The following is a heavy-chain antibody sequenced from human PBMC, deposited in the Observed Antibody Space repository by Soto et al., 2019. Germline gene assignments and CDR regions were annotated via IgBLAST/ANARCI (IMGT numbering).Heavy chain of an antibody. Sequence: SETLSLTCTVSGGSISSSSYYWGWIRQPPGKGLEWIGSIYYSGSTYYNPSLKSRVTISVDTSKNQFSLKLSSVTAADTAVYYCARHPSDYYDSSGYYWFAHAFDIWGQGTMVTVSS. CDR3: ARHPSDYYDSSGYYWFAHAFDI. CDR1: GGSISSSSYY. D-gene: IGHD3-22*01. V-gene: IGHV4-39*01. CDR2: IYYSGST. J-gene: IGHJ3*02.